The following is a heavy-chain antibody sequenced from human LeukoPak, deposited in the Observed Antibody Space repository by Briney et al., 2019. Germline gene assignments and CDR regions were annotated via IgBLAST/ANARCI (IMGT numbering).Heavy chain of an antibody. J-gene: IGHJ4*02. CDR2: INHDGSDK. Sequence: PGGSLRLSCAASGFTFSTHWMSGVRQAPGRGLEWVANINHDGSDKYYVDSVKGRFTISRDNAKNSLYLQMNSLRAEDTAVYYCARDMFSGSYSGVNYWGQGILVTVSS. CDR3: ARDMFSGSYSGVNY. CDR1: GFTFSTHW. V-gene: IGHV3-7*04. D-gene: IGHD1-26*01.